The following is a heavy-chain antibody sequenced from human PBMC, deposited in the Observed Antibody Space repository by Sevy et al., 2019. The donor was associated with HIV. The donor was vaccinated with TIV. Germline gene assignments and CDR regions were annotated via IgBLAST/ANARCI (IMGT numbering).Heavy chain of an antibody. CDR1: GGSISSYY. Sequence: SETLSLTCTVSGGSISSYYWSWIRQPPGKGLEWIGYIYYSGSTNYNPSLKSRVTISVDTSKNQFSLKLSSVTAADKAVYYCARRYYGDYFGYYYYSMDVWGKGTTVTVSS. CDR2: IYYSGST. V-gene: IGHV4-59*01. J-gene: IGHJ6*03. CDR3: ARRYYGDYFGYYYYSMDV. D-gene: IGHD4-17*01.